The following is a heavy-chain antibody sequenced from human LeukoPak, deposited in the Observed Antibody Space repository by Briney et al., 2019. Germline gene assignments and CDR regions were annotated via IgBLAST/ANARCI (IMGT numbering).Heavy chain of an antibody. CDR1: GGSISSYY. D-gene: IGHD3-10*01. J-gene: IGHJ4*02. CDR2: IYYSGST. V-gene: IGHV4-59*08. Sequence: PSETLSLTCTVSGGSISSYYWSWIRQPPGKGLEWIGYIYYSGSTNYNPSLKSRVTISVDTSKNQFSLKLSSVTAADTAVYYCARHSYGSGSPPDYWGQGTLVTVSS. CDR3: ARHSYGSGSPPDY.